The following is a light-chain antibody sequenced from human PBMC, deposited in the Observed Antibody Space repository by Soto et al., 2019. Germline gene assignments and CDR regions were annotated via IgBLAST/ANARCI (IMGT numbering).Light chain of an antibody. V-gene: IGKV1-6*02. CDR2: AAS. CDR1: QDISND. J-gene: IGKJ5*01. Sequence: AIQLTQSPSSLSASVGDRITIICRASQDISNDLGWFQRKPGKAPKLLIYAASILQTGVPSRFSGSGSGSAFSLTITSLQPEDFATYYCLQDYNSPITFGQGTRLEIK. CDR3: LQDYNSPIT.